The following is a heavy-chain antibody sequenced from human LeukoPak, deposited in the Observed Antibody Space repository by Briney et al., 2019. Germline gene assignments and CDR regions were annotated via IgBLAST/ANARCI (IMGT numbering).Heavy chain of an antibody. CDR1: GFTFDDYA. Sequence: GGSLRLSCAASGFTFDDYAMPWVRQAPGKGLEWVSGISWNSGSIGYADSAKGRFTISRDNAKNSLYLQMNSLRAEDTALYYCAKAAQSVVVVAATPAFDIWGQGTMVTVSS. V-gene: IGHV3-9*01. J-gene: IGHJ3*02. CDR2: ISWNSGSI. D-gene: IGHD2-15*01. CDR3: AKAAQSVVVVAATPAFDI.